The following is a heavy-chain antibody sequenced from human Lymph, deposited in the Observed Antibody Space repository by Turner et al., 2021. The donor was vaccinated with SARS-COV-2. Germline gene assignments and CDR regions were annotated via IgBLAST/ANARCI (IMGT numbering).Heavy chain of an antibody. J-gene: IGHJ4*02. CDR2: IYSGVST. Sequence: EVQLVESGGGLIQPGGSLRLSCAASEFTVSSNYMSWVRQAPGKGLEWVSIIYSGVSTYYADSVKGRFTISRDNSKNTLYLQMNSLRAEDTAVYYCARVLPYGDYFDYWGQGTLVTVSS. CDR1: EFTVSSNY. CDR3: ARVLPYGDYFDY. D-gene: IGHD4-17*01. V-gene: IGHV3-53*01.